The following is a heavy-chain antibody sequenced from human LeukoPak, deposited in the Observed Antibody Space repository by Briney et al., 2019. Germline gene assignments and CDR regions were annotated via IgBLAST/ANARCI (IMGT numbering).Heavy chain of an antibody. Sequence: SETLSLTCTVSGGSISSSLYHWGWIRQSPGKNLEWLGSIYYTGTTYYNPSLKSRVTISVDTSKNQFSLKLSSVTAADTAVYYCARGSPIVVVTANNWFDPWGQGTLVTVSS. V-gene: IGHV4-39*07. CDR1: GGSISSSLYH. J-gene: IGHJ5*02. CDR2: IYYTGTT. D-gene: IGHD2-21*02. CDR3: ARGSPIVVVTANNWFDP.